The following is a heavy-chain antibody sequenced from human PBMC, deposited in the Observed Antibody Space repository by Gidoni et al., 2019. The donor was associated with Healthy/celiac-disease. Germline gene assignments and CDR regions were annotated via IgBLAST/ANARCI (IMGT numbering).Heavy chain of an antibody. CDR2: ISSSGSTI. V-gene: IGHV3-11*01. D-gene: IGHD6-13*01. Sequence: QVQLVESGGGLVKPGGSLRLSCAASGFTFSDYYMRWIRQAQGKVLEWVSYISSSGSTIYYADSVKGRFTISRDNAKNSLYLQMNSLRAEDTAVYYCARGLFGAAAADNAPGGHYYYYGMDVWGQGTTVTVSS. CDR3: ARGLFGAAAADNAPGGHYYYYGMDV. J-gene: IGHJ6*02. CDR1: GFTFSDYY.